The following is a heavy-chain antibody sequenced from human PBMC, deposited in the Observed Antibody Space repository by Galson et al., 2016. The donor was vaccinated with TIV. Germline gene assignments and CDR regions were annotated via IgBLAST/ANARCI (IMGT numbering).Heavy chain of an antibody. CDR3: AIDLMTSVTTPFDF. V-gene: IGHV1-2*02. CDR2: INPNGGDT. J-gene: IGHJ4*01. D-gene: IGHD4-17*01. CDR1: GYPFAGQY. Sequence: SVKVSCKASGYPFAGQYLHWVRQAPGQGLEWMGWINPNGGDTNYAQKFQNRVTMTRDTSISTAYMELSSLRSDDTAVYDCAIDLMTSVTTPFDFWGQGTLVTVSS.